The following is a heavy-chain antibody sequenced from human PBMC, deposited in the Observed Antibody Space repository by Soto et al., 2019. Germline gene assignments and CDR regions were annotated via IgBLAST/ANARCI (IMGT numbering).Heavy chain of an antibody. CDR3: ARRYASCFDN. CDR2: IYYSGST. J-gene: IGHJ4*02. V-gene: IGHV4-59*08. Sequence: SETLSLTCSVSGGSIGSYYWSWIRQPPGKGLEWIGYIYYSGSTNYNPSLKSRVTISVDTSKNQFSLKLSSVTAADTAVYYCARRYASCFDNWGQGTLVTVSS. D-gene: IGHD2-2*01. CDR1: GGSIGSYY.